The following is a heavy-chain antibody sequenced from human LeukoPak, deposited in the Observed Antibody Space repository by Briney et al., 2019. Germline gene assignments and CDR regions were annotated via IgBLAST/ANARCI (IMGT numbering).Heavy chain of an antibody. J-gene: IGHJ3*02. D-gene: IGHD1-14*01. V-gene: IGHV3-9*01. CDR3: AKDMMGTLIAFDI. CDR2: ISWNSGSI. Sequence: GGSLRLSCAASGFTFDDYATHRVRQAPGKGLEWVSGISWNSGSIGYADSVKGRFTISRDNAKNSLYLQMNSLRAEDTALYYCAKDMMGTLIAFDIWGQGTMVTVSS. CDR1: GFTFDDYA.